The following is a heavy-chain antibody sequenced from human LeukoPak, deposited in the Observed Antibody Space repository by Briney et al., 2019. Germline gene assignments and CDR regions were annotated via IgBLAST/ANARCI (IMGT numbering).Heavy chain of an antibody. Sequence: DPGGSLRLSCAASGFTFSTYSMQWVRQAPGKGLEWVSSISRSSYDTFYAESVRGRFTISRDNAKNSLYLQMNSLGAEDTAVYYCARVSEVGDFWCGKLGNLDYWGQGNLVTVSS. CDR3: ARVSEVGDFWCGKLGNLDY. D-gene: IGHD3-3*01. CDR1: GFTFSTYS. CDR2: ISRSSYDT. J-gene: IGHJ4*02. V-gene: IGHV3-21*01.